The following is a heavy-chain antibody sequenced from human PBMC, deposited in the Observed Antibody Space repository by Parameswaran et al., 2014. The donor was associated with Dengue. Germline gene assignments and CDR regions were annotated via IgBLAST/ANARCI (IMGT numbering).Heavy chain of an antibody. CDR1: GFTVSSNY. D-gene: IGHD1-1*01. CDR3: ARETTIYWFDP. V-gene: IGHV3-53*01. J-gene: IGHJ5*02. Sequence: ESLKISCAASGFTVSSNYMSWVRQAPGKGLEWVSVIYSGGSTYYADSVKGRFTISRDNSKNTLYLQMNSLRAEDTAVYYCARETTIYWFDPWGQGTLVTVSS. CDR2: IYSGGST.